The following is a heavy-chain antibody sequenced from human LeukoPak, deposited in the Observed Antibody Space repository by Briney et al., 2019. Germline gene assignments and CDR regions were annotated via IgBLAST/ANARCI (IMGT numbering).Heavy chain of an antibody. D-gene: IGHD2-2*01. J-gene: IGHJ4*02. Sequence: GGSLQISCKGSGYTFTNYWIAWVRRMPGKGLEWMGIIYPGDSDTRYSPSFQGQVTISADKSISTAYLQWSSLKASDTAMYYCARRGPLPGSLKSDSYDYWGQGTLVTVSS. V-gene: IGHV5-51*01. CDR3: ARRGPLPGSLKSDSYDY. CDR1: GYTFTNYW. CDR2: IYPGDSDT.